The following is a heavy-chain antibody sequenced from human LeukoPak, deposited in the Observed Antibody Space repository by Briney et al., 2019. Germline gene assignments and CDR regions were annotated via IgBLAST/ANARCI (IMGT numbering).Heavy chain of an antibody. CDR1: GFTFSSYW. CDR3: ASGIVVVPAAQANY. Sequence: GGSLRLSCAASGFTFSSYWMSWVRQAPGKGLEWVANIRQDGSEKYYVDSVKGRFTISRDNAKNSLYLQMNSLRAEDTAVYYCASGIVVVPAAQANYWGQGTLVAVSS. D-gene: IGHD2-2*01. J-gene: IGHJ4*02. CDR2: IRQDGSEK. V-gene: IGHV3-7*01.